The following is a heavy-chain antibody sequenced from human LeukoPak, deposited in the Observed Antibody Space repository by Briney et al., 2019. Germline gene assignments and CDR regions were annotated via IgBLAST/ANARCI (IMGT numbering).Heavy chain of an antibody. Sequence: PSETLSLTCTVSGGSISSSSYYWDWIRQPPGKGLEWIGNLYDSGSTHYNPSLRSRVTISADTSKNQFSLKLSSVTAADTAVYYCAKVRYSSGWPEFDYRGQGTLVTVSS. V-gene: IGHV4-39*01. CDR1: GGSISSSSYY. J-gene: IGHJ4*02. CDR3: AKVRYSSGWPEFDY. CDR2: LYDSGST. D-gene: IGHD6-19*01.